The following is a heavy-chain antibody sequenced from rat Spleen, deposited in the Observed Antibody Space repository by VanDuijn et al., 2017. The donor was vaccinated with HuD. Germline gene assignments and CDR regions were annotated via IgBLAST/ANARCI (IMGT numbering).Heavy chain of an antibody. CDR3: ARHLDRGWGMDA. CDR2: ISYDGTNT. V-gene: IGHV5-7*01. CDR1: GFTFSDYN. Sequence: EVQLVESGGGLVQPGRSMKLSCAALGFTFSDYNMAWVRQAPTKGLEWVATISYDGTNTYYRDPVKGRFTISRDNAKNTLYLQMDSLRSEDTATYYCARHLDRGWGMDAWGQGASVTVSS. J-gene: IGHJ4*01. D-gene: IGHD4-4*01.